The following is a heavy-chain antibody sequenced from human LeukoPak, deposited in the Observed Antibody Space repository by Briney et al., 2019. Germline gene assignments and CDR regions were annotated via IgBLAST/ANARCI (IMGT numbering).Heavy chain of an antibody. V-gene: IGHV4-61*02. CDR1: GASISSGSYY. Sequence: PSETLSLTCTVSGASISSGSYYWSWIRQPAGKGLEWIGRIYTSGSTNYNPSLKSRVTISVDTSKNQFSLKLSSVPAADTAVYYCASAYYYDSSGYYSTSGLGAFDIWGQGTMVTVSS. D-gene: IGHD3-22*01. CDR3: ASAYYYDSSGYYSTSGLGAFDI. CDR2: IYTSGST. J-gene: IGHJ3*02.